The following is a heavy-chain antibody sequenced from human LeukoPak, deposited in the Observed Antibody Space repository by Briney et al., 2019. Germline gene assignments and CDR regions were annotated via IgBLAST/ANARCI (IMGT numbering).Heavy chain of an antibody. D-gene: IGHD2-2*01. CDR3: ARDSFIVVVPPYYWYFDL. V-gene: IGHV4-4*07. J-gene: IGHJ2*01. Sequence: PSETLSLTCTVSGGSISSYYWSWIRQPAGKGLELIGRIYTSGSTNYNPSLKSRVTMSVDTSKNQFSLKLSSVTAADTAVYYCARDSFIVVVPPYYWYFDLWGRGTLVTVSS. CDR1: GGSISSYY. CDR2: IYTSGST.